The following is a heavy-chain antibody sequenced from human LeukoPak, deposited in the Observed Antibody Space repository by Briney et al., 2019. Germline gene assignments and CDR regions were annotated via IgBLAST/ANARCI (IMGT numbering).Heavy chain of an antibody. J-gene: IGHJ6*02. CDR1: GFTFSSYS. Sequence: GGALRLSCAASGFTFSSYSMNWVRQAPGQGLAWVSSISSSSSYIYYADSVKGRFTISRDNAKNSLYLQMNSLRAEDTAVYYCAKTILAYYYYGMDVWGQGTTVTVSS. V-gene: IGHV3-21*01. CDR3: AKTILAYYYYGMDV. CDR2: ISSSSSYI. D-gene: IGHD2-21*01.